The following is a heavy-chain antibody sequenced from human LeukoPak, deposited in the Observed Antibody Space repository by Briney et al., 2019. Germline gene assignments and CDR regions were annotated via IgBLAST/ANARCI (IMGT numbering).Heavy chain of an antibody. CDR2: VTSVGPI. CDR3: ARKFLVGGSISPSDH. V-gene: IGHV3-23*01. D-gene: IGHD1-26*01. CDR1: GFTFTGYA. J-gene: IGHJ4*02. Sequence: GGSLRLSCVASGFTFTGYAFSWVRQTPGKGLEWVSTVTSVGPISYADSVKGRFTISRDTSNNTVSLQMNSLTVDDTALYFCARKFLVGGSISPSDHSGQGCLVAAST.